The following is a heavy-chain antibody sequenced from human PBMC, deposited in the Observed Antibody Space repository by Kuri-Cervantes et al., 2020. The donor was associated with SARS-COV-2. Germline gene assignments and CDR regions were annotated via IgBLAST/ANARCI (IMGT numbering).Heavy chain of an antibody. CDR2: INAGNGNT. D-gene: IGHD2-15*01. V-gene: IGHV1-3*01. CDR3: ARENLAVVEGMDV. Sequence: SVKVSCKASGYTFTSYAMHWVRQAPGQRLEWMGWINAGNGNTKYSQKFQGRVTITRDTSASAAYMELSSLRSDDTAVYYCARENLAVVEGMDVWGQGTTVTVSS. CDR1: GYTFTSYA. J-gene: IGHJ6*02.